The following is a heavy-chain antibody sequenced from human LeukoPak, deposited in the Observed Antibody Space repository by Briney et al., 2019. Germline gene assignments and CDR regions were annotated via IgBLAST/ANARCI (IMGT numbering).Heavy chain of an antibody. D-gene: IGHD2-21*01. V-gene: IGHV1-8*01. Sequence: GASVKVSCKASGYTFTSYDINWVRQATGQGLEWMGWMNPNSGNTGYAQKFQGRVTMTRNTSISTAYMELSSLRSEDTAVYYCARDLWYGPPFDYWGQGTLVTVSS. J-gene: IGHJ4*02. CDR2: MNPNSGNT. CDR3: ARDLWYGPPFDY. CDR1: GYTFTSYD.